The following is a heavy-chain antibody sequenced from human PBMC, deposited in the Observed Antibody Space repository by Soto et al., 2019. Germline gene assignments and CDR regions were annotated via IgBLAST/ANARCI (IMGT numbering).Heavy chain of an antibody. J-gene: IGHJ4*02. CDR2: ISAHSGDT. Sequence: QVQLVQSGAEVKKPGASVKVSCKASGYTFSNYGISWVRQAPGQGLEWMGWISAHSGDTNYAQSLQGRVTMTTNTSTSTAYMELRSLRSDDPAVYYCAVGTYNDYWGQGTLVTVSS. CDR3: AVGTYNDY. V-gene: IGHV1-18*01. CDR1: GYTFSNYG. D-gene: IGHD7-27*01.